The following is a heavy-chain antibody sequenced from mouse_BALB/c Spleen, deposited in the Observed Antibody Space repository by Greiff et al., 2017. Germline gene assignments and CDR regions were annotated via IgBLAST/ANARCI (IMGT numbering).Heavy chain of an antibody. CDR1: GFTFSSYA. CDR2: ISSGGSYT. J-gene: IGHJ4*01. CDR3: ARHEKGMDY. Sequence: EVQVVESGGGLVKPGGSLKLSCAASGFTFSSYAMSWVRQTPEKRLEWVATISSGGSYTYYPDSVKGRFTISRDNAKNTLYLQMSSLRSEDTAMYYCARHEKGMDYWGQGTSVTVSS. V-gene: IGHV5-9-3*01.